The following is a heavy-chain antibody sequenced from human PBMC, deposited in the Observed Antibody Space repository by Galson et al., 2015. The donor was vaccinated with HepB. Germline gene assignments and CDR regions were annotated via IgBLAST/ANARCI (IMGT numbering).Heavy chain of an antibody. V-gene: IGHV3-30*01. CDR1: RFTFSHYS. J-gene: IGHJ3*02. CDR3: ARDQGHHLVGPTDVFDI. D-gene: IGHD1-26*01. Sequence: SLRLSCAASRFTFSHYSMHWVRQAPGKGLEWVAVIPHDGTSIKHADSVKGRFTISRDNSKNTLYLQMNSLRPEDTAVYYCARDQGHHLVGPTDVFDIWGQGTLVTVSS. CDR2: IPHDGTSI.